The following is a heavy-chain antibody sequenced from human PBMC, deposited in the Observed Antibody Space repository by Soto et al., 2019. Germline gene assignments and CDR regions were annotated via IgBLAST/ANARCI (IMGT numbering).Heavy chain of an antibody. V-gene: IGHV4-59*08. CDR3: ARLLYGSGSWFDP. D-gene: IGHD3-10*01. CDR1: GGSISSYY. J-gene: IGHJ5*02. CDR2: IYYSGST. Sequence: SETLSLTCTVSGGSISSYYWSWIRQPPGKGLKWIGYIYYSGSTNYNPSLKSRVTISVDTSKNQFSLKLSSVTAADTTVYYCARLLYGSGSWFDPWGQGTLVTVSS.